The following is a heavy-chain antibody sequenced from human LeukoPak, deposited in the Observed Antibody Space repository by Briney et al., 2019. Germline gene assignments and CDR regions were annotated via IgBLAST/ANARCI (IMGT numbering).Heavy chain of an antibody. Sequence: ASVKVSCKASGYNFNNFGFNWVRQAPGQGLEWVGWISGYNGNTKYAQKRQGRVTVTTDTSANTAYLDLRGLKSDDTAVYYCARSMGYFYYYAMDVWGQGTTVTVSS. CDR3: ARSMGYFYYYAMDV. J-gene: IGHJ6*02. V-gene: IGHV1-18*01. CDR2: ISGYNGNT. CDR1: GYNFNNFG. D-gene: IGHD6-6*01.